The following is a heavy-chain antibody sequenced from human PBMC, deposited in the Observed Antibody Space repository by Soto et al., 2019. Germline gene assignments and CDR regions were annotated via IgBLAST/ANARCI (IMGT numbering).Heavy chain of an antibody. J-gene: IGHJ6*02. CDR3: ARVNLDYVTGMDV. CDR2: IYDSGST. CDR1: GYSISSSNW. D-gene: IGHD4-17*01. V-gene: IGHV4-28*03. Sequence: PSETLSLTCAVSGYSISSSNWWGWIRQPPGKGLEWIGYIYDSGSTYYNPSLKSRVTMPLDTSKNQLSLKLTSVTAADTAVYYCARVNLDYVTGMDVWGQGTTVTVSS.